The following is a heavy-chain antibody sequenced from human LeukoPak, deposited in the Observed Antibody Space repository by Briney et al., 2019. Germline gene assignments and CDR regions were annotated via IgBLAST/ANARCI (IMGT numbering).Heavy chain of an antibody. J-gene: IGHJ4*02. CDR2: INHSGST. CDR1: GGSFSGYY. CDR3: AGTTHEGDSVGATLFDY. V-gene: IGHV4-34*01. Sequence: SETLSLTCAVYGGSFSGYYWSWIRQPPGKGLEWIGEINHSGSTNYNPSLKSRVTISVDTSKNQFSLKLSSVTAADTAVYYCAGTTHEGDSVGATLFDYWGQGTLVTVSS. D-gene: IGHD1-26*01.